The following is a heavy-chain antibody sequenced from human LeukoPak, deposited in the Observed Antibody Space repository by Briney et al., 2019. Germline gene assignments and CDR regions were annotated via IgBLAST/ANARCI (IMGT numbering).Heavy chain of an antibody. CDR1: GFTFSSSA. J-gene: IGHJ4*02. CDR2: IRGSGNSGGST. CDR3: AKGSGTTCDAHVDS. V-gene: IGHV3-23*01. D-gene: IGHD2-2*01. Sequence: GGSLRLSCAASGFTFSSSAMSWGRRAAGGGLEGCSAIRGSGNSGGSTYYADSVKGRFTISRGKSRNTVHLQMNSLRPEDTAIYYCAKGSGTTCDAHVDSWGQGTLVTVSS.